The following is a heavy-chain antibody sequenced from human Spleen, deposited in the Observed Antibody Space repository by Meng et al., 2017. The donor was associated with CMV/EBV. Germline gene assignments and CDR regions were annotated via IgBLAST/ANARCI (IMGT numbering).Heavy chain of an antibody. CDR2: ISGYSGNT. D-gene: IGHD1-7*01. CDR1: GYTFGNYG. J-gene: IGHJ4*02. V-gene: IGHV1-18*01. CDR3: ASGFEAGTTRFDY. Sequence: ASVKVSCKASGYTFGNYGLSWVRHAPGQGLEWMGWISGYSGNTKYAQNLQGRVTMTTDASTNTVYMELRSLRSDDTAVYYCASGFEAGTTRFDYWGQGTLVTVSS.